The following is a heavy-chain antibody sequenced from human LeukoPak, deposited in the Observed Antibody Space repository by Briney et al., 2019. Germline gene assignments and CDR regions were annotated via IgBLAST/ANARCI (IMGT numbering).Heavy chain of an antibody. D-gene: IGHD2-2*01. CDR3: AKVPAGGYQLPYFQH. Sequence: PGGSLRLSCAASGFTFSSFDMYWVRQAPGKGLECVASISRQSGASTYYAASVEGRFTISRDNSRSTLYLQMNSLRAEDTAVYYCAKVPAGGYQLPYFQHWGQGTLVTVSS. CDR2: ISRQSGAST. CDR1: GFTFSSFD. J-gene: IGHJ1*01. V-gene: IGHV3-23*01.